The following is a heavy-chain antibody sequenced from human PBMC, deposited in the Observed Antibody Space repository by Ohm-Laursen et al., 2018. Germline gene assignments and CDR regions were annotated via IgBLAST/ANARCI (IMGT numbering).Heavy chain of an antibody. D-gene: IGHD3-22*01. CDR2: INPNSGGT. Sequence: ASVKVSCKASGYTFTGYYMHWVRQAPGQGLEWMGWINPNSGGTNYAQKFQGRVTMTRDTSISTAYMELSRLRSDDTAVYYCAREAGYYYDSSGYQTLYYYYGMDVWGQGTTVTVSS. J-gene: IGHJ6*02. CDR3: AREAGYYYDSSGYQTLYYYYGMDV. CDR1: GYTFTGYY. V-gene: IGHV1-2*02.